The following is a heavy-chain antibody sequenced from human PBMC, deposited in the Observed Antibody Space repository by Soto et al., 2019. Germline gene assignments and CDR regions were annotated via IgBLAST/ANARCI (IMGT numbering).Heavy chain of an antibody. CDR3: ARESEDLTSNFDY. J-gene: IGHJ4*02. CDR2: ISSTTNYI. Sequence: GGSLRLSCAASGFTFTRYSMNWVRQAPGKGLEWVSSISSTTNYIYYADSMKGRSTVSRDNAKNSVYLEMNSLSAEDTAVYYCARESEDLTSNFDYWGQGTLVTVS. V-gene: IGHV3-21*01. CDR1: GFTFTRYS.